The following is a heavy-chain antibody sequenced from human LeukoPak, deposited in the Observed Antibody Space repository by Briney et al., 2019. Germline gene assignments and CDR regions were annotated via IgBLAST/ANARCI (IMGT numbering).Heavy chain of an antibody. Sequence: SETLSLTCTVSGCSISSYYWSWIRQPPGKGLEWIGYIYYSGSTNYNPSLKSRVTISVDTSKNQFSLKLRSVTAADTAVYYCARDRQYQLLWSGAFDIWGQGTVVTVSS. J-gene: IGHJ3*02. CDR3: ARDRQYQLLWSGAFDI. V-gene: IGHV4-59*12. CDR1: GCSISSYY. CDR2: IYYSGST. D-gene: IGHD2-2*01.